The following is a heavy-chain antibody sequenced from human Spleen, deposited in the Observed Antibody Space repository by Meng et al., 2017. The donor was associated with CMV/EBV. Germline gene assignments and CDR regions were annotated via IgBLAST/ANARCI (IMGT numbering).Heavy chain of an antibody. D-gene: IGHD3-16*01. CDR3: VSSGGTHMLRSKGDFYGMDV. CDR1: GDPINNNY. V-gene: IGHV4-59*13. Sequence: SESLSRTCTVPGDPINNNYWSWIRQPPGKGLEWIGYIYYSGTSYYNPSLKSRITMSVDTSKKQFSLNLSSITAADTAVYYCVSSGGTHMLRSKGDFYGMDVWGQGTTVTVSS. J-gene: IGHJ6*02. CDR2: IYYSGTS.